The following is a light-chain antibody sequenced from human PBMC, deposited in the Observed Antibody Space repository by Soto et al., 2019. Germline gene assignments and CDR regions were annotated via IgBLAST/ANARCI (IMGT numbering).Light chain of an antibody. CDR3: KQYNNWPGT. V-gene: IGKV3-15*01. J-gene: IGKJ1*01. CDR1: QSVSSN. Sequence: EIVMTQSPATLSVSPGERATLSCRASQSVSSNLAWYQQKPGQAPRLLIYGASTRATGIQARFSGSGSGTEFTLTIRSLQSEDFAVYYCKQYNNWPGTLGQGTKVDIK. CDR2: GAS.